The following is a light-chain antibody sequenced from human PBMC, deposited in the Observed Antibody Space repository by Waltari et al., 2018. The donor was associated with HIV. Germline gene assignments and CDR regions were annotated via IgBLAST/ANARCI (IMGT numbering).Light chain of an antibody. CDR2: DDS. J-gene: IGLJ1*01. CDR3: QVWDSNSDQFV. CDR1: NIGSKS. V-gene: IGLV3-21*02. Sequence: SYVLTQPPSVSVAPGQMASLACGGNNIGSKSVHWYQQKPGQAPLLVVYDDSERPSGIPERFSGANDGQTATLTISRGEAGDEADYFCQVWDSNSDQFVFGSGTKVTVL.